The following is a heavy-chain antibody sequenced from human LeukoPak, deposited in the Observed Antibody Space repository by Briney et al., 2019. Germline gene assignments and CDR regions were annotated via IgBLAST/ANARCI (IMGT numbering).Heavy chain of an antibody. CDR3: ARVRGSTGWTDY. CDR2: VFYSGST. V-gene: IGHV4-59*01. D-gene: IGHD6-19*01. CDR1: GGSFSGYY. Sequence: SETLSLTCAVYGGSFSGYYWSWIRQPPGKGLDWIGYVFYSGSTNYNPSLESRVTISVDTSKNQFSLTLRSVTAADTAVYYCARVRGSTGWTDYWGQGTLVTVSS. J-gene: IGHJ4*02.